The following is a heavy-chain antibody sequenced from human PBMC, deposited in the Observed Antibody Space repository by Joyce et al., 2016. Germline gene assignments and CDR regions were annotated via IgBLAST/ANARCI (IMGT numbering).Heavy chain of an antibody. V-gene: IGHV1-46*01. CDR2: INPSGGSA. CDR1: RFTFTDYY. Sequence: QVLLVQSGAEVKKPGTSVKLSCKTSRFTFTDYYMHWVRQAPGQGLEWMGIINPSGGSATYAQKFQGRVTMTRDTSTSTVYMELRSLRYDDTAVFYCARGDPLDFWGRGTLVTVSS. J-gene: IGHJ4*02. CDR3: ARGDPLDF.